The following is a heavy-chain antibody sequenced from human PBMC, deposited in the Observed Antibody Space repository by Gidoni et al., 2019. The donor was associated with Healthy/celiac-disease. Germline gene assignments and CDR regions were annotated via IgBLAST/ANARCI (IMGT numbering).Heavy chain of an antibody. J-gene: IGHJ6*02. D-gene: IGHD5-18*01. CDR2: INPNSGGT. V-gene: IGHV1-2*02. CDR3: ARVDTAMVTYYYYGMDV. CDR1: GYTFTGYY. Sequence: QVQLVQSGAEVKKPGASVKVSCKASGYTFTGYYMHWVRQAPGQGLEWMGWINPNSGGTNYAQKCQGRVTMTRDTSISTAYMELSRLRSDDTAVYYCARVDTAMVTYYYYGMDVWGQGTTVTVSS.